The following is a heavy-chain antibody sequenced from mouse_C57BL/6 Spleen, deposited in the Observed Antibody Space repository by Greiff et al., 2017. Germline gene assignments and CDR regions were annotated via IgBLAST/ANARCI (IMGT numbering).Heavy chain of an antibody. V-gene: IGHV6-6*01. CDR2: IRNKANNHAT. J-gene: IGHJ4*01. CDR1: GFTFSDAW. CDR3: HYAMDY. Sequence: EVKLMESGGGLVQPGGSMKVSCAASGFTFSDAWMDWVRQSPEKGLEWVAEIRNKANNHATYYAESVKGRFNISRDDSKSSFYLQMNSLRAEDTGIYYCHYAMDYWGQGTSVTVSS.